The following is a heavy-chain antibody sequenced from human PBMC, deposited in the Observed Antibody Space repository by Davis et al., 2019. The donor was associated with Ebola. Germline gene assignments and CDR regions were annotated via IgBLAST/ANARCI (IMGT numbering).Heavy chain of an antibody. CDR1: GYSFTAYW. CDR2: IYTGDSDT. V-gene: IGHV5-51*01. Sequence: GGSLRLSCKGSGYSFTAYWIGWVRQMPGKGLEWMGIIYTGDSDTRYSPSFRGQVTISADKSTRTAYLQWGSLKASDTAMYYCASLRRTITGMDDGFDIWGQGTMVTVSS. D-gene: IGHD1-20*01. J-gene: IGHJ3*02. CDR3: ASLRRTITGMDDGFDI.